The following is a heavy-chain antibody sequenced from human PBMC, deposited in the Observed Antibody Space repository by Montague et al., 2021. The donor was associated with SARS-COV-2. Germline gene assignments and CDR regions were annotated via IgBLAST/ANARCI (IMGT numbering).Heavy chain of an antibody. D-gene: IGHD3-22*01. CDR2: INHSGST. CDR3: ASPTYYYDSSGSDAFDI. CDR1: GGSFSGYY. Sequence: SETLSLTCAVYGGSFSGYYWSWIRQPPGKGLEWIGEINHSGSTNYNPSLKSRVTISVDTSENQFSLKLSSVTAADTAVSYCASPTYYYDSSGSDAFDIWGQGTMVTVSS. J-gene: IGHJ3*02. V-gene: IGHV4-34*01.